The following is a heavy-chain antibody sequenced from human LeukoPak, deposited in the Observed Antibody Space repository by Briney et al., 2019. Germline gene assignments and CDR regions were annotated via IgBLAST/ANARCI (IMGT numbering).Heavy chain of an antibody. CDR1: GGSISSYY. CDR2: IYTSGST. D-gene: IGHD1-26*01. Sequence: PSETLSLTCTVSGGSISSYYWSWIRQPAGKGLEWIGRIYTSGSTNYNPSLKSRVTMSVDTSKNQFSLKLSSVTAADTAVYYCARVPPLISGSFGAFDIWGQGTMVTVSS. CDR3: ARVPPLISGSFGAFDI. J-gene: IGHJ3*02. V-gene: IGHV4-4*07.